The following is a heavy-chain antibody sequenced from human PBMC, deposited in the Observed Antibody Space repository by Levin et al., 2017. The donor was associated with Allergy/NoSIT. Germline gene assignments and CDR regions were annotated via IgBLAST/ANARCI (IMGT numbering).Heavy chain of an antibody. V-gene: IGHV4-30-2*01. J-gene: IGHJ4*02. D-gene: IGHD3-3*01. CDR1: GDSISSNDYS. Sequence: SETLSLTCAVSGDSISSNDYSWNWIRQPPGKGLEWIGYIYHSGNTQYNPSLKSRVTVSVDRSKKHFSLKMTSVTAADTAVYYCARAVEWDTKVASTPYYFDSWGQGTLVTVSS. CDR2: IYHSGNT. CDR3: ARAVEWDTKVASTPYYFDS.